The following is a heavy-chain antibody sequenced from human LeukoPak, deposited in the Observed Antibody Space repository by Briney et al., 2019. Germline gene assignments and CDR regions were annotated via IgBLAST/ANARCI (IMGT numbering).Heavy chain of an antibody. CDR3: ARGYDSTGYFSK. CDR2: INTTTGNP. CDR1: GYTISSYE. J-gene: IGHJ4*02. D-gene: IGHD3-22*01. V-gene: IGHV7-4-1*02. Sequence: GAAVKVSCKAFGYTISSYEMSWVRQAPGQGLEWMGWINTTTGNPTYAQGFTGRFVFSLDTSVSTAYLQISSLKPEDSAVYFCARGYDSTGYFSKWGQGTLVIVSS.